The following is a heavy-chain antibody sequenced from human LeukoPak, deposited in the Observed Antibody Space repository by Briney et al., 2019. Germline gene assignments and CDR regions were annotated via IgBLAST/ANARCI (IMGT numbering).Heavy chain of an antibody. CDR1: GYTFTSYG. V-gene: IGHV1-18*01. Sequence: GASVKVSCKASGYTFTSYGISWVRQAPGQGLEWMGWISAYDGTTNYAQNFQGRLTMSTDTSTTTAYMELRSLRSDDTAVYYCARGDDILTGYFRGFDYWGQGTLVTVSS. J-gene: IGHJ4*02. CDR2: ISAYDGTT. CDR3: ARGDDILTGYFRGFDY. D-gene: IGHD3-9*01.